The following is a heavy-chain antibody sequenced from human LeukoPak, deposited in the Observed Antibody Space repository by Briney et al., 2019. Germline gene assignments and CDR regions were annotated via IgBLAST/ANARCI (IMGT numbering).Heavy chain of an antibody. J-gene: IGHJ4*02. CDR2: ISDDGNHQ. V-gene: IGHV3-30*03. D-gene: IGHD3-10*01. Sequence: GGSLRLFCAASGFIFSSYVMHWVRQAPGKGLEWVAAISDDGNHQYYADSVRGRFTSSRDNSKNTLYLRMNSLRPEDTAVYYCARSSRSGFWFAGADYWGQGTLVTVSS. CDR3: ARSSRSGFWFAGADY. CDR1: GFIFSSYV.